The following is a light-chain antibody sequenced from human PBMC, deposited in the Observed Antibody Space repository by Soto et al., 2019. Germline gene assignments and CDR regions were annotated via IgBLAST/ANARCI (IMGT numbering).Light chain of an antibody. CDR3: QQYGSSPGT. V-gene: IGKV3-20*01. CDR1: QSVSSSY. Sequence: IVLTQSPGPLSLPPGERATLSYRASQSVSSSYLAWYQQKPGQAPRLLIYGASSRATGIPDRFSGSGSGTDFTLTISRLEPEDFAVYYCQQYGSSPGTFGQGTKVDI. CDR2: GAS. J-gene: IGKJ1*01.